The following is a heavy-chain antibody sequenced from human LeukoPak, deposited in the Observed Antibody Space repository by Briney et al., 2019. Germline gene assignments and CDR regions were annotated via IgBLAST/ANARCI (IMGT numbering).Heavy chain of an antibody. V-gene: IGHV4-30-2*01. D-gene: IGHD3-10*01. CDR3: ARGVMVRGVIPPFDY. CDR1: GGSISSGGYS. J-gene: IGHJ4*02. Sequence: SETLSLTCAVSGGSISSGGYSWSWIRQPPGKGLEWIEYIYHSGSTYYNPSLKSRVTISVDRSKNQFSLKLSSVTAADTAVYYCARGVMVRGVIPPFDYWGQGTLVTVSS. CDR2: IYHSGST.